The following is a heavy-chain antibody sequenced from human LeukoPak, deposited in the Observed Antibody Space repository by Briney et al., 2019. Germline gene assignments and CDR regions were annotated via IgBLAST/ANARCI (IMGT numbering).Heavy chain of an antibody. D-gene: IGHD1-26*01. CDR2: ISAAGVGT. CDR1: GFTFTSYA. Sequence: GSLRLSCVASGFTFTSYAMTWVRQAPEKGLEWVSSISAAGVGTYYADSLKGRFTISRDNSKNTLFLQMNSLRAEDTAVYYCAKGTGSHDNWGQGTLVTVSS. CDR3: AKGTGSHDN. J-gene: IGHJ4*02. V-gene: IGHV3-23*01.